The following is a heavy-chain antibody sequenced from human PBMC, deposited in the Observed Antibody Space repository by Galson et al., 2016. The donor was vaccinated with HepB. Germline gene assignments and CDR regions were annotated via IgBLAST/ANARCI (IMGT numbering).Heavy chain of an antibody. J-gene: IGHJ6*03. Sequence: TLSLTCSVSGASISGTEYYWGWIRQPPGRGLEWIGSIYHTESTYYNPSLESRVTISMDTSKNQLSLRLNSVAAADTGVYYCATGIVVAGKMYYYYMDVWGKGTTVTVSS. CDR3: ATGIVVAGKMYYYYMDV. CDR1: GASISGTEYY. V-gene: IGHV4-39*01. D-gene: IGHD2-21*01. CDR2: IYHTEST.